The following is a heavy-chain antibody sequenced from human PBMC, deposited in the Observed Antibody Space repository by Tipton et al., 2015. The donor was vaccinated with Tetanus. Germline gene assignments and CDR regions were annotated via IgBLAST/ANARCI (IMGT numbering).Heavy chain of an antibody. Sequence: TLSLTCAVSGGLLSTGGYSWGWIRQPPGQGLEWIGYIYHTGSTYYNPSLRGRVSISIVGSKNHVSLRLTSVTAADTGIYYCARSADNWFDPWGQGILVSVSS. CDR1: GGLLSTGGYS. CDR2: IYHTGST. J-gene: IGHJ5*02. V-gene: IGHV4-30-2*01. CDR3: ARSADNWFDP.